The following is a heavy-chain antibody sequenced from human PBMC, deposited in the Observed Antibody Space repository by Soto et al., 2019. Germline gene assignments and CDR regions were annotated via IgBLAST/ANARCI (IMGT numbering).Heavy chain of an antibody. V-gene: IGHV3-30*18. D-gene: IGHD3-22*01. CDR3: VKGDLHTPVVNRPDAFDS. CDR2: ISYDGNNK. J-gene: IGHJ3*01. CDR1: GFIFSDFG. Sequence: PGGSLRLSCEASGFIFSDFGMHWVRQAPGKGLEWVAVISYDGNNKYYAQSVKGRFTISRDNSKNTLFLNMDSLRPEDTAVYHCVKGDLHTPVVNRPDAFDSWGPGTMVTV.